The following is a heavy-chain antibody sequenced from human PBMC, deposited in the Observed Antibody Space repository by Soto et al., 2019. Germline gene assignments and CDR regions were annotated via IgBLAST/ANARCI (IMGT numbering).Heavy chain of an antibody. CDR3: ARVAEMGRVTNGYYYYMDV. V-gene: IGHV1-69*02. CDR1: GGTFSNYT. CDR2: IIPILGIA. D-gene: IGHD2-21*02. J-gene: IGHJ6*03. Sequence: QVQLVQSGAEVQKPGSSVKVSCKASGGTFSNYTISWVRQAPGQGLEWMGRIIPILGIANYPQKFQGRVTITGDESTSTAYMEKTSLRSQDTAVYDGARVAEMGRVTNGYYYYMDVWGKGTTVTVSS.